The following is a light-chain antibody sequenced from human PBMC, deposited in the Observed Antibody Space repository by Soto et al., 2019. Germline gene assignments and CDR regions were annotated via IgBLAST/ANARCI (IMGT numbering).Light chain of an antibody. Sequence: QSALTQPASVSGSPGQTITISCTGTSNDVGSYNLVSWYQQYPGKAPKLMIYEGSKRPSGVSNRFSGSKSGNTASLTISGLQTEDEADYYCCSYSSRSTVVFGGGTKLTVL. CDR1: SNDVGSYNL. V-gene: IGLV2-23*01. CDR2: EGS. J-gene: IGLJ2*01. CDR3: CSYSSRSTVV.